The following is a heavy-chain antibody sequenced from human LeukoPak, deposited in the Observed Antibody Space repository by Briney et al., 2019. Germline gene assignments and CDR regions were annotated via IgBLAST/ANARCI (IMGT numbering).Heavy chain of an antibody. V-gene: IGHV1-18*01. CDR2: ISAYNGNT. J-gene: IGHJ6*03. Sequence: VASVKVSCKASGYTFTSYGISWVRQAPGQGLEWMGWISAYNGNTNYAQKLQGRVTMTTDTSTSTAYMELRSLRSDDTAVYYCARVNENYQGFYYYYYMDVWGKGTTVTVSS. CDR1: GYTFTSYG. D-gene: IGHD1-7*01. CDR3: ARVNENYQGFYYYYYMDV.